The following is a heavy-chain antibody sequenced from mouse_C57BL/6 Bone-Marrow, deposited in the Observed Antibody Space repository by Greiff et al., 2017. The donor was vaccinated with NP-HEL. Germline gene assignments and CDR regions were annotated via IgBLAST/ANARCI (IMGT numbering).Heavy chain of an antibody. J-gene: IGHJ3*01. CDR1: GYTFTSYG. V-gene: IGHV1-81*01. CDR3: ARRLRRGFAY. D-gene: IGHD2-4*01. CDR2: IYPRSGNT. Sequence: VQVVESGAELARPGASVKLSCKASGYTFTSYGISWVKQRTGQGLEWIGEIYPRSGNTYYNEKFKGKATLTADKSSSTAYMELRSLTSEDSAVYFCARRLRRGFAYWGQGTLVTVSA.